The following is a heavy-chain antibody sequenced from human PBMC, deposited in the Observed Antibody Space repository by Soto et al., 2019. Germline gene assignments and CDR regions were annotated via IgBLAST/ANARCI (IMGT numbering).Heavy chain of an antibody. D-gene: IGHD3-3*01. CDR3: ADGEGVVDY. Sequence: QVQLVQSGAEVKKPGASVKVSCKASGYTFTSYSITWVRQAPGQGLGWMGWISAYNGNTNSAQKLQGRVTMTTDTSTSTGQIAQRRLRSDDTAVCYCADGEGVVDYWGQGTVVTVSS. J-gene: IGHJ4*02. CDR1: GYTFTSYS. CDR2: ISAYNGNT. V-gene: IGHV1-18*01.